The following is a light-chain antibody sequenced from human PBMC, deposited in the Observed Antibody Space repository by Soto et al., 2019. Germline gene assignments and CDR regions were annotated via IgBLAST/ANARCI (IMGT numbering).Light chain of an antibody. CDR1: QSLLQSNGNNY. V-gene: IGKV2-28*01. Sequence: DIVVTQSPLSLPVTPGEPASISCRSSQSLLQSNGNNYLHWYVQKPGQSPQLLIYMASTRASGVPDRFRGSGSRTDFTLKISRVETEDVGVYYCMQRLTRRSTFGQGTKVDIK. CDR2: MAS. J-gene: IGKJ1*01. CDR3: MQRLTRRST.